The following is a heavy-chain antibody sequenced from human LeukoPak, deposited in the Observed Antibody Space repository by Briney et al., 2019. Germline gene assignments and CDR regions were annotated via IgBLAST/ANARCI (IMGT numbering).Heavy chain of an antibody. CDR3: ARGNTAARRGYFDY. D-gene: IGHD6-6*01. CDR1: GGSFSGYY. J-gene: IGHJ4*02. CDR2: INHSGST. V-gene: IGHV4-34*01. Sequence: ASETLSLTCAVYGGSFSGYYWSWIRQPPGKGLEWIGEINHSGSTNYNPSLKSRVTISVDTSKNQFSLKLSSVTAADTAVYYCARGNTAARRGYFDYWGQGTLVTVSS.